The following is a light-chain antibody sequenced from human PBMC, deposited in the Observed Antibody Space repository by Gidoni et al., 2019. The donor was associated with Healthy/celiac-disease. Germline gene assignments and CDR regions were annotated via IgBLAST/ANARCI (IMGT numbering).Light chain of an antibody. CDR3: QQTYSTPRT. Sequence: DIQMPQSPSSLSASVGDRVTITCRASQSISSYLNWYQQKPGKAPKLLIYAASRLQSGVPSRFSGSGSGTDFTLTISSLQPEDFATYYCQQTYSTPRTFGQGTKVEIK. CDR2: AAS. V-gene: IGKV1-39*01. CDR1: QSISSY. J-gene: IGKJ1*01.